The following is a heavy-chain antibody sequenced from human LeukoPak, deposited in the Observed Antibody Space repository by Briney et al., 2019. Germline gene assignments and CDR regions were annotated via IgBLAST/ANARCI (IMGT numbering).Heavy chain of an antibody. CDR3: AAREGTD. J-gene: IGHJ4*02. V-gene: IGHV4-4*07. D-gene: IGHD6-6*01. Sequence: PSETLSLTCTVSGGSISSHHWSWVRQPAGKGLEWIGLIYTSGVTNYNPSLQSRLTMSIDTSKSQFSLKLSSVTAADTAVYYCAAREGTDWGQGTLVTVSS. CDR1: GGSISSHH. CDR2: IYTSGVT.